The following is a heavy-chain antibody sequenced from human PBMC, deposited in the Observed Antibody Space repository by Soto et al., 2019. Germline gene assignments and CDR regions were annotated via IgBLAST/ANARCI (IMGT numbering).Heavy chain of an antibody. CDR3: ARDFDCSSSSCQSDY. CDR2: FIPIYGTA. V-gene: IGHV1-69*08. J-gene: IGHJ4*02. D-gene: IGHD2-2*01. CDR1: GGTFSRHI. Sequence: QVQLVQSATEVKKPGSSVKVSCKASGGTFSRHIISWVRQAPGQGLEWMGRFIPIYGTANYAQNFQGRVTITADKSTTAADMERSSLRSEDTAVYYCARDFDCSSSSCQSDYWGQGTLVTVSS.